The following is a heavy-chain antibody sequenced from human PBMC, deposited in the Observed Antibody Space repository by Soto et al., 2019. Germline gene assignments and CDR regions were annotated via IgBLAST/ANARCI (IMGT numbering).Heavy chain of an antibody. CDR1: GYTFTGYY. CDR3: AREGGSGPSSRGFDI. V-gene: IGHV1-2*04. Sequence: ASVKVSCKASGYTFTGYYMHWVRQAPGQGLEWMGWINPNSGGTNYAQKFQGWVTMTRDTSISTAYMELSRLRSDDTAVYYCAREGGSGPSSRGFDIWGQGTMVTVSS. J-gene: IGHJ3*02. D-gene: IGHD6-19*01. CDR2: INPNSGGT.